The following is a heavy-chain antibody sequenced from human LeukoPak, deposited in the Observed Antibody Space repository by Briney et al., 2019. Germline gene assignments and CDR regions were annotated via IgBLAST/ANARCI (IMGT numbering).Heavy chain of an antibody. D-gene: IGHD6-19*01. V-gene: IGHV4-38-2*01. CDR2: IYHSGAT. CDR1: GYSINTAYY. Sequence: SETLSLTCAVSGYSINTAYYRGWIRQPPGKGREFIGRIYHSGATYYNPSLKSRVTISVDTSNNQFSLKLSSVTAPDTAVYYCARGGYSSGWYLFFGLWGRGTLVTVSS. CDR3: ARGGYSSGWYLFFGL. J-gene: IGHJ2*01.